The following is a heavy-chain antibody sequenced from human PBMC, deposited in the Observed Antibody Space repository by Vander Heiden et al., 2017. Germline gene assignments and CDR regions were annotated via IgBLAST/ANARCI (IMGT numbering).Heavy chain of an antibody. J-gene: IGHJ4*02. CDR1: GDTFSTYA. V-gene: IGHV1-69*01. CDR2: ITPMFGTA. Sequence: QVQLVQSGAAVKKPGSSVKVSCKASGDTFSTYAISWVRQAPGQGLEWMGGITPMFGTANYAQKFQGRVTITADEFTSTAYMELSSLRSEDTAVYYCAREGRRSYANPFDYWGQGTLVTVSS. CDR3: AREGRRSYANPFDY. D-gene: IGHD3-16*01.